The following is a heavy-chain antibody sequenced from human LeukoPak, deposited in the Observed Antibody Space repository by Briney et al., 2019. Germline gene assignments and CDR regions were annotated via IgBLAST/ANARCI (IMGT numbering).Heavy chain of an antibody. CDR1: GFTFSAYP. V-gene: IGHV3-64*02. CDR2: IGGVGGST. D-gene: IGHD3-16*01. Sequence: GGSLRLSCAASGFTFSAYPMYWVRQAPGKGLEYVSGIGGVGGSTHYTDSVQGRFIISRDNSKNTLYLHMDSLRGEDMAVYYCARKTLGTFDYWGQGTLVTVSS. J-gene: IGHJ4*02. CDR3: ARKTLGTFDY.